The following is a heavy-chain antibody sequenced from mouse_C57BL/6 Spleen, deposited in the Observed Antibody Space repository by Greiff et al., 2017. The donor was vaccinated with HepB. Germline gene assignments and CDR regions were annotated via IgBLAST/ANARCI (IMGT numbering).Heavy chain of an antibody. J-gene: IGHJ4*01. Sequence: VMLVESGPGLVAPSQSLSITCTVSGFSLTSYGVHWVRQPPGKGLEWLVVIWSDGSTTYNSALKSRLNISKDNSKSQVFLKLNSLQNYDTAMYYCARHEVLRAMDYWGQGTSVTVSS. CDR3: ARHEVLRAMDY. V-gene: IGHV2-6-1*01. CDR2: IWSDGST. CDR1: GFSLTSYG. D-gene: IGHD1-1*01.